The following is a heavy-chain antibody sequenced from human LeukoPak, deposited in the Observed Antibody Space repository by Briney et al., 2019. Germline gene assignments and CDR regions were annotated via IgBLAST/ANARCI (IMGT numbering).Heavy chain of an antibody. V-gene: IGHV4-34*01. CDR1: GGSFSGYY. J-gene: IGHJ4*02. D-gene: IGHD5-18*01. Sequence: SETLSLTCAVYGGSFSGYYWSWIRQPPGKGLEWIGEINHSGSTNYNPSLKSRVTISVDTSKNRFSLKLSSVTAADTAVYYCARADTAMVTIDYWGQGTLVTVSS. CDR3: ARADTAMVTIDY. CDR2: INHSGST.